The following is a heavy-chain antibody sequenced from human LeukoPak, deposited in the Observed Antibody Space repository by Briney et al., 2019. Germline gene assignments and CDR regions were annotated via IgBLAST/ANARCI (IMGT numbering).Heavy chain of an antibody. Sequence: PSETLSLTCTVSGGSISSGDYYWSWIRQPPGKGLEWIGYIYYSGSTYYNPSLKSRVTISVDTSKNQFSLKLSSVTAADTAVYYCTTTPGVRGVIIRGQRWGQGTLVTVSS. CDR2: IYYSGST. CDR3: TTTPGVRGVIIRGQR. D-gene: IGHD3-10*01. CDR1: GGSISSGDYY. V-gene: IGHV4-30-4*03. J-gene: IGHJ4*02.